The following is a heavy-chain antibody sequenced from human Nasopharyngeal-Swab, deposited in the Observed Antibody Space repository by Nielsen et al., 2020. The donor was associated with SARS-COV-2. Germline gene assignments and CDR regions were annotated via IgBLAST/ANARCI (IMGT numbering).Heavy chain of an antibody. Sequence: GESLKISCKGSGYIFTSYWIGWVRQMPGKGLEWMGIIYPADSDSRYSLSFQGQVSISVDKSISTAYLQWNTLKASGTAIYYCVRRAFSASYFYFDYWGPGTLVTVSS. CDR2: IYPADSDS. D-gene: IGHD1-26*01. V-gene: IGHV5-51*01. CDR3: VRRAFSASYFYFDY. J-gene: IGHJ4*02. CDR1: GYIFTSYW.